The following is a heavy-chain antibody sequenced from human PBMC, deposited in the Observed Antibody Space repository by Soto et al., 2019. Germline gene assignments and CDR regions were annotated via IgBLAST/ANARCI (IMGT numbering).Heavy chain of an antibody. V-gene: IGHV1-24*01. J-gene: IGHJ4*02. CDR1: GYTLTELS. Sequence: QVQLVQSGAEVKKPGASVKVSCKVSGYTLTELSMHWVRQAPGKGLEWMGGFDPEDGETIYAQKFQGRVTMTEDTSTDTAYMELSSLRSEDTAVYYCATGIDYDILTGTSSDYWGQGTLVTVSS. D-gene: IGHD3-9*01. CDR2: FDPEDGET. CDR3: ATGIDYDILTGTSSDY.